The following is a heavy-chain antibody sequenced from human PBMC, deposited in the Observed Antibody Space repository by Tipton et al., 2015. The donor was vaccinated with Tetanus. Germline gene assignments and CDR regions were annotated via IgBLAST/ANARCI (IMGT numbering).Heavy chain of an antibody. V-gene: IGHV4-30-4*01. D-gene: IGHD5-18*01. CDR2: IYYSGNS. J-gene: IGHJ4*02. Sequence: TLSLTCTVSGGSFRSGDHYWSWIRQPPGKGLEWIGYIYYSGNSDYNPSLKSRVTLSVDTSNNQFSLKLNSVTAADTAIYYCAREPGFSYGFKYWGQGILVTVSS. CDR3: AREPGFSYGFKY. CDR1: GGSFRSGDHY.